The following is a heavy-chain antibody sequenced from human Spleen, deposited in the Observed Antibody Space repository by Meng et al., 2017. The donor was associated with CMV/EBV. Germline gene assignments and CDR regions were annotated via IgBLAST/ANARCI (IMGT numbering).Heavy chain of an antibody. D-gene: IGHD4-17*01. V-gene: IGHV3-53*01. CDR2: LYIDGST. J-gene: IGHJ4*02. Sequence: GESLKISCAASGFIVSSDNMNWVRQSPRKGLEWVSILYIDGSTSYAASVKGRFTISRDISKNTLNLQMNSLGDEDTAIYYCARALDHDYHDYYFDLWGQGTLVTVSS. CDR1: GFIVSSDN. CDR3: ARALDHDYHDYYFDL.